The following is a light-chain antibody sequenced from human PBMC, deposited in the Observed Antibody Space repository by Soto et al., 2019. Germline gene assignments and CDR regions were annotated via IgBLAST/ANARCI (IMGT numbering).Light chain of an antibody. Sequence: QPVLTQSPSASASLGASVKLTCTLSSGHSSYAIAWHQQQPEKGPRYLMKVNSDGVHRKGDGIPDRFSGSSSGAERYLTISSLQSEDEADYYCQTWGTGIQVFGGGIKLTVL. CDR3: QTWGTGIQV. CDR2: VNSDGVH. CDR1: SGHSSYA. V-gene: IGLV4-69*01. J-gene: IGLJ3*02.